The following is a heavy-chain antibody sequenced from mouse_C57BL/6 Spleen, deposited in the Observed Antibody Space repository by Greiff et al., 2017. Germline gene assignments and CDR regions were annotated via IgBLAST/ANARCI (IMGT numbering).Heavy chain of an antibody. CDR1: GYTFTDYE. CDR3: TRPLGSSGDYAMDY. D-gene: IGHD1-1*01. Sequence: QVQLKESGAELVRPGASVTLSCKASGYTFTDYEMHWVKQTPVHGLEWIGSIDPETGGTAYNQKFKGKAILTADKSSSTAYMELRSLTSEDSAVYYCTRPLGSSGDYAMDYWGQGTSVTVSS. CDR2: IDPETGGT. V-gene: IGHV1-15*01. J-gene: IGHJ4*01.